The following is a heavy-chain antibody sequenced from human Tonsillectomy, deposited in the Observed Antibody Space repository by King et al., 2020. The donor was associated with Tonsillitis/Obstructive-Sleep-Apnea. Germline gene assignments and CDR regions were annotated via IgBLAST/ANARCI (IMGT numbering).Heavy chain of an antibody. V-gene: IGHV3-23*04. Sequence: VQLVESGGGLVQPGGSLRLSCAASGFTFGSYVMSWVRQAPGKGLEWVSAISGGGSKTYYADSVKGRFTISRDNSKNILYLQMNSLRTEDTAGYYCAKDLKASRDPDAFDIWGQGTMVTVSS. CDR1: GFTFGSYV. CDR2: ISGGGSKT. J-gene: IGHJ3*02. CDR3: AKDLKASRDPDAFDI.